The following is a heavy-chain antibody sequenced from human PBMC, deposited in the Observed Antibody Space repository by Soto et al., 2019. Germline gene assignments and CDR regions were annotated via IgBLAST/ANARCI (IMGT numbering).Heavy chain of an antibody. J-gene: IGHJ5*02. CDR1: GFTFSSYG. D-gene: IGHD5-18*01. CDR2: ISYDGSNK. CDR3: AKDPGYSYGSWWFDP. Sequence: PGGSLRLSCAASGFTFSSYGMHWVRQAPGKGLEWVAVISYDGSNKYYADSVKGRFTISRDNSKNTLYLQMNSLRAEDMAVYYCAKDPGYSYGSWWFDPWGQGTLVTVSS. V-gene: IGHV3-30*18.